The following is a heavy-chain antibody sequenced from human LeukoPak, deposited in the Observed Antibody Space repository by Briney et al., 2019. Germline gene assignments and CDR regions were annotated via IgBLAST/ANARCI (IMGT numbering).Heavy chain of an antibody. CDR1: GGSFSGYY. CDR3: ARGLGVVDTAMVPFDY. CDR2: INHSGST. J-gene: IGHJ4*02. Sequence: PSETLSLTCAVYGGSFSGYYWSWIRQPPGKGLEWIGEINHSGSTNYNPSLKSRVTISVDTSKNQFSLKLSSVTAADTAVYYCARGLGVVDTAMVPFDYWGQGTLVTVSS. D-gene: IGHD5-18*01. V-gene: IGHV4-34*01.